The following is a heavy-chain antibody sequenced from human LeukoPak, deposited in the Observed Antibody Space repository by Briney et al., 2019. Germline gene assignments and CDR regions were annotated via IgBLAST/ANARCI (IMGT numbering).Heavy chain of an antibody. J-gene: IGHJ4*02. V-gene: IGHV4-34*01. CDR3: ARGPHTGVNYYDSSGYYY. Sequence: PSETLSLTCAVYGGPFSGYYWSWIRQPPGKGLEWIGEINHSGSTNYNPSLKSRVTISVDTSKNQFSLKLSSVTAADTAVYYCARGPHTGVNYYDSSGYYYWGQGTLVTVSS. CDR2: INHSGST. CDR1: GGPFSGYY. D-gene: IGHD3-22*01.